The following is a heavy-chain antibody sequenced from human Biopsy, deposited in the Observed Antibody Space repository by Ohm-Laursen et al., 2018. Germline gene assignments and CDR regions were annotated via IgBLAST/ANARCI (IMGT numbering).Heavy chain of an antibody. J-gene: IGHJ5*02. Sequence: GASVKVSCKPPGYTFTSYEINWVRQATGQGLEWMGWMNPDSGNTGYAQNFQGRVTMTRNTSISTAYMELSSLRSEDTAVYFCARADPPLFYYGSGSSNWFDPWGQGTLVTVSS. CDR3: ARADPPLFYYGSGSSNWFDP. CDR1: GYTFTSYE. D-gene: IGHD3-10*01. V-gene: IGHV1-8*01. CDR2: MNPDSGNT.